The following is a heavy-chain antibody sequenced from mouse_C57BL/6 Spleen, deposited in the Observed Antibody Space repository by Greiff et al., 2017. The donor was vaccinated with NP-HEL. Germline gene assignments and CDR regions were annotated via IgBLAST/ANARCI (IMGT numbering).Heavy chain of an antibody. CDR1: GFTFSDYG. CDR3: APLTTVVDY. Sequence: EVKLMESGGGLVKPGGSLKLSCAASGFTFSDYGMHWVRQAPEKGLEWVADISSGSSTIYYADTVKGRFTISRDNAKNTLFLQMTSLRSEDTAMYYCAPLTTVVDYWGQGTSVTVSS. V-gene: IGHV5-17*01. CDR2: ISSGSSTI. J-gene: IGHJ4*01. D-gene: IGHD1-1*01.